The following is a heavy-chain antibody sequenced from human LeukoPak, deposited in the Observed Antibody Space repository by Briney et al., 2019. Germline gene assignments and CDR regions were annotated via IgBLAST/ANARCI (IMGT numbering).Heavy chain of an antibody. V-gene: IGHV1-69*05. CDR1: GDTFSSYA. Sequence: GASVKASCKASGDTFSSYAISWVRQAPGQGLEWMGGIIPILDTPKYGQKFQGRVTITTDESTSTAYMKLSSLRAEDTAVYYCARANPDYDSSGYYYGWFDPWGQGTLVTVSS. CDR3: ARANPDYDSSGYYYGWFDP. J-gene: IGHJ5*02. D-gene: IGHD3-22*01. CDR2: IIPILDTP.